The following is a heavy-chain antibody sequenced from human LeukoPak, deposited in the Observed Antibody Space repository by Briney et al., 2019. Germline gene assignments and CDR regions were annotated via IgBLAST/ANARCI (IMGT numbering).Heavy chain of an antibody. D-gene: IGHD3-10*02. CDR2: IYYSGST. V-gene: IGHV4-30-4*01. CDR1: GGSFSGYY. J-gene: IGHJ6*02. CDR3: ARAGLGSGSYYKGYYYGMDV. Sequence: PSETLSLTCAVYGGSFSGYYWSWIRQPPGKGLEWIGYIYYSGSTYYNPSLKSRVTISVDTSKNQFSLKLSSVTAADTAVYYCARAGLGSGSYYKGYYYGMDVWGQGTTVTVSS.